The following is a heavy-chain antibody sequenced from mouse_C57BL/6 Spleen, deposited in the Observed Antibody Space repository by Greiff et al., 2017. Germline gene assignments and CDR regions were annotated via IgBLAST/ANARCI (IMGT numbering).Heavy chain of an antibody. CDR3: ARDPYYDYDGAAMDY. V-gene: IGHV7-1*01. Sequence: EVMLVESGGGLVQSGRSLRLSCATSGFTFSDFYMEWVRQAPGKGLEWIAASRNKANDYTTEYSASVKGRFIVSRDTSQSILYLQMNALRAEDTAIYYCARDPYYDYDGAAMDYWGQGTSVTVSS. CDR1: GFTFSDFY. D-gene: IGHD2-4*01. CDR2: SRNKANDYTT. J-gene: IGHJ4*01.